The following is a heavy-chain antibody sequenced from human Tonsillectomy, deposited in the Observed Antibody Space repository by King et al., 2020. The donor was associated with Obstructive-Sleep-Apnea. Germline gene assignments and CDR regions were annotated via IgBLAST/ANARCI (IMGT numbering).Heavy chain of an antibody. D-gene: IGHD3/OR15-3a*01. CDR3: ARDSPLRTGNDYGMDV. V-gene: IGHV3-33*01. Sequence: QLVQSGGGVVQPGRSLRLSCAASGFTFNSFGMEWVRQAPGKGLEWVAFIWYDGSNKYYADSVKGRFTFSGDNSKNTLYLQMNSLRAEDTAVYYCARDSPLRTGNDYGMDVWGQGTPVTVSS. CDR1: GFTFNSFG. J-gene: IGHJ6*02. CDR2: IWYDGSNK.